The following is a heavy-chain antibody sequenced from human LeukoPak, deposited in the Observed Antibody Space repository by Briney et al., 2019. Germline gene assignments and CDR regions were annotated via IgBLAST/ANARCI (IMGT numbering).Heavy chain of an antibody. Sequence: PGGSLRLSCAASGFTFSSYAMSWVRQAPGKGLEWVSAISGSGGSTYYADSVKGRFTISRDNSKNTLYLQMNSLRAEDTAVYYCAKDWGIVVVPAAIDYWGQGTLVIVSS. CDR2: ISGSGGST. V-gene: IGHV3-23*01. CDR3: AKDWGIVVVPAAIDY. D-gene: IGHD2-2*01. CDR1: GFTFSSYA. J-gene: IGHJ4*02.